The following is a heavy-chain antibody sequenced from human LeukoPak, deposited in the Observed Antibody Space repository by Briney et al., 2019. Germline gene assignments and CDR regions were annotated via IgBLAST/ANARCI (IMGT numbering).Heavy chain of an antibody. D-gene: IGHD6-13*01. CDR3: ARATPTPGIAAAGTDYFDY. CDR1: GFTVSSNY. CDR2: IYSGGST. V-gene: IGHV3-66*01. Sequence: GGSLRLSCAASGFTVSSNYMSWVRQAPGKGLEWVSVIYSGGSTYYADSVKGRFTISRDNSKNTLYLQMNSLRAEDTAVYYCARATPTPGIAAAGTDYFDYWGQGTLVTVSS. J-gene: IGHJ4*02.